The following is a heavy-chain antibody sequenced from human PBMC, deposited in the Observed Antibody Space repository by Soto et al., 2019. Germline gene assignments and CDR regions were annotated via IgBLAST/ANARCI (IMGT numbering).Heavy chain of an antibody. CDR2: ISYDGSNK. CDR3: AHAFRGDFDY. J-gene: IGHJ4*02. Sequence: QVQLVESGGGVVQPGRSLRLSCAASGFTFSSYGMHWVRQAPGKGLEWVAVISYDGSNKYYADSVKGRFTISRDNSKNTLYRQMNSLRAEDTAVYYCAHAFRGDFDYWGQGTLVTVSS. D-gene: IGHD3-10*01. V-gene: IGHV3-30*03. CDR1: GFTFSSYG.